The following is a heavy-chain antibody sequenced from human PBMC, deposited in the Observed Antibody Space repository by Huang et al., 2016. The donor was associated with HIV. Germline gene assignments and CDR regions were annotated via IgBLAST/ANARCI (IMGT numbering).Heavy chain of an antibody. CDR3: ARGLWVLDAFDI. Sequence: QVQLQESGPGLVKPSQTLSLTCTVSGGSISSGGYYWSWIRQPPGKGLEWIGYIYYSGSTYYNPSINSRVTISVDTSKNQFSLKLSSVTAADTAVYYYARGLWVLDAFDIWGQGTMVTVSS. CDR2: IYYSGST. V-gene: IGHV4-30-4*08. J-gene: IGHJ3*02. CDR1: GGSISSGGYY. D-gene: IGHD3-16*01.